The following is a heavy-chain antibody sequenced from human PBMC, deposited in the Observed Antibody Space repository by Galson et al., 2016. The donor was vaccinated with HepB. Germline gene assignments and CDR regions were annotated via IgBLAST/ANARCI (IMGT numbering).Heavy chain of an antibody. V-gene: IGHV3-23*01. CDR2: ISGSGGRT. CDR3: AREGNGDYDEAFDI. J-gene: IGHJ3*02. Sequence: SLRLSCAASGFTFSSYAMSWVRQAPGKGLEWVSVISGSGGRTYYADSVKGRFTISRDNSKNTLYLQMNSLRAEDTALYYCAREGNGDYDEAFDIWSQGTMVTVSS. CDR1: GFTFSSYA. D-gene: IGHD4-17*01.